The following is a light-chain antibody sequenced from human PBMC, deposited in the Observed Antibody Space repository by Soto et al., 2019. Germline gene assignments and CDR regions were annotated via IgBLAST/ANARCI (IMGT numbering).Light chain of an antibody. CDR3: QQYGSSGT. V-gene: IGKV3-20*01. CDR2: GAS. J-gene: IGKJ1*01. CDR1: QSVSNNY. Sequence: EVFLTQAPCTLSLSPGEIATLSCRASQSVSNNYLAWYQQKPGQAPRLLIYGASNRATGIPDRFSGSGSGTDFTLTISRLEPEDFAVYYCQQYGSSGTFGQGTKVDIK.